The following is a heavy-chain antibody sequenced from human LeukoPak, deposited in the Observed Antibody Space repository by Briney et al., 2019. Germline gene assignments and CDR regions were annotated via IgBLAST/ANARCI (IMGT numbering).Heavy chain of an antibody. V-gene: IGHV3-20*04. D-gene: IGHD3-22*01. CDR1: GFTFDDHG. Sequence: PGRSLRLSCAASGFTFDDHGMSWVRQAPGKGLEWVSGINWNGGSTGYADSVKGRFTISRDNAKNSLYLQMNSLRAEDTALYYCARDPGYYYDYWGQGTLVTVSS. CDR3: ARDPGYYYDY. CDR2: INWNGGST. J-gene: IGHJ4*02.